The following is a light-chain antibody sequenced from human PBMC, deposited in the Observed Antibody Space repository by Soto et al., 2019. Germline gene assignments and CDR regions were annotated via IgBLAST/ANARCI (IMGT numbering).Light chain of an antibody. J-gene: IGLJ2*01. V-gene: IGLV1-47*01. CDR1: SSNIGSSY. Sequence: QAVLTQPPSASATPGQRVTISCSGSSSNIGSSYVYWYQQLPGTAPKLLVYRNNQWTSGVPDRFSGSKSGTSASLAISGLRSEDEGDYYCAAWDDSLSGHVAFGGGTKLTVL. CDR2: RNN. CDR3: AAWDDSLSGHVA.